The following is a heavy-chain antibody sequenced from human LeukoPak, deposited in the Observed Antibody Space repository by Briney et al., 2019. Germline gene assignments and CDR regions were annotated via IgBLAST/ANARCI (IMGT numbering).Heavy chain of an antibody. CDR2: INHSGST. D-gene: IGHD3-22*01. Sequence: PSETLSLTCAVYGGSFSGYYWSWIRQPPGKGLEWIGEINHSGSTNYNPSLKSRVTISVDTSKNQFSLKLSSVTAADTAVYYCARQENDSSGYYYYFDYWGQGTLVTVSS. CDR1: GGSFSGYY. CDR3: ARQENDSSGYYYYFDY. V-gene: IGHV4-34*01. J-gene: IGHJ4*02.